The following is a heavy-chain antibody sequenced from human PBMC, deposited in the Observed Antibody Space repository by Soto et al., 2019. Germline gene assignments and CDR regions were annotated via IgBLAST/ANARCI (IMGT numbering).Heavy chain of an antibody. CDR1: GGTFSSYA. D-gene: IGHD1-20*01. CDR3: ARDGYNGVGAMGFNWFDP. V-gene: IGHV1-69*13. CDR2: IIPIFGTA. J-gene: IGHJ5*02. Sequence: GASVKVSCKASGGTFSSYAISWVRQAPGQGLEWMGGIIPIFGTANYAQKFQGRVTITADESTSTAYMELSSLRSEDTAVYYCARDGYNGVGAMGFNWFDPWGQGTLVTVSS.